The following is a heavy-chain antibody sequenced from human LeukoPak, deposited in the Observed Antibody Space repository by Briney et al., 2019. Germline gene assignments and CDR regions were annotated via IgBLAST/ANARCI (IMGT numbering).Heavy chain of an antibody. Sequence: SETLSLTCAVYGGSFSGYHWSWIRQPPGKGLEWIGEINHSGSTNYNPSLKSRVTISVDTSKNQFSLKLSSVTAADTAVYYCARSSLLWFGELSWYNWFDPWGQGTLVTVSS. CDR1: GGSFSGYH. J-gene: IGHJ5*02. CDR2: INHSGST. D-gene: IGHD3-10*01. CDR3: ARSSLLWFGELSWYNWFDP. V-gene: IGHV4-34*01.